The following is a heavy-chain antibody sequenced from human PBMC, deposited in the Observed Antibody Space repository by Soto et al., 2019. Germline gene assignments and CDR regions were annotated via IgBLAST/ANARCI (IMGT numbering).Heavy chain of an antibody. CDR2: ISSSTSII. V-gene: IGHV3-48*02. Sequence: PGGSVRLSCAASGFTFSSYSMNWVRQAPGKGLEWVSYISSSTSIIYYADSVKGRFTISRDNAKNSLYLQMSSLRDEDTAVYYCARDYYGSGSYPDCFDYWGQGTLVTVSS. CDR1: GFTFSSYS. D-gene: IGHD3-10*01. J-gene: IGHJ4*02. CDR3: ARDYYGSGSYPDCFDY.